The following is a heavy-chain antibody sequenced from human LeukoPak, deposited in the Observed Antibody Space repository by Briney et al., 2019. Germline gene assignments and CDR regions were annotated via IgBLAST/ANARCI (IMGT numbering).Heavy chain of an antibody. V-gene: IGHV3-23*01. Sequence: PGGSLRLSCAASGFTFSSYAMSWVRQAPGKGLEWVSAISGSGGSTYYADSVKGRFTISRDNSKNTLYLQMHSLRAEDTAVYYCAKGTIFGVVIMYFDYWGQGTLVTVSS. J-gene: IGHJ4*02. CDR2: ISGSGGST. D-gene: IGHD3-3*01. CDR3: AKGTIFGVVIMYFDY. CDR1: GFTFSSYA.